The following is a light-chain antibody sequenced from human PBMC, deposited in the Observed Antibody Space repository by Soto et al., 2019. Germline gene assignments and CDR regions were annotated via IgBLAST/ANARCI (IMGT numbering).Light chain of an antibody. V-gene: IGLV2-11*01. Sequence: QSALTQPRSVSGSPGQSVTISCTGTNIDIGGYHYVSWYQQRPGKVPKLMIYDVTKRPSGVPDRFSGSESGNTASLTISGLQAGDEADYYCCSYAGSYHVFGTGTKLTVL. J-gene: IGLJ1*01. CDR2: DVT. CDR1: NIDIGGYHY. CDR3: CSYAGSYHV.